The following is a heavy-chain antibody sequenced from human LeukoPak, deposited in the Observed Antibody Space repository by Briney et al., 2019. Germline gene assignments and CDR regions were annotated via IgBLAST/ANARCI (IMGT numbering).Heavy chain of an antibody. V-gene: IGHV3-74*01. J-gene: IGHJ3*02. Sequence: GGSLRLSCAASGFTFSSYWMHWVRQAPGKGLVWVSHIESDGSSTSYADFVKGRFTISRDNAKNTLYLQMTNLRAEDTAAYYCARGAFDIWGQGTMVTVSS. CDR2: IESDGSST. CDR3: ARGAFDI. CDR1: GFTFSSYW.